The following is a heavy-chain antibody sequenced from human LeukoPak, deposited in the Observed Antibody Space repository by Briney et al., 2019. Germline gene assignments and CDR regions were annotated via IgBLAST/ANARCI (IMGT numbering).Heavy chain of an antibody. CDR1: GYSISSGYY. V-gene: IGHV4-38-2*02. D-gene: IGHD2-15*01. J-gene: IGHJ5*02. Sequence: SETLSLTCTVSGYSISSGYYWGWIRQPPGKGLEWIGSIYHSGSTYYNLSLKSRVTISVDTSKNQFSLKLSSVTAADAAVYYCARGDCSGGSCDKYNWFDPWGQGTLVTVSS. CDR2: IYHSGST. CDR3: ARGDCSGGSCDKYNWFDP.